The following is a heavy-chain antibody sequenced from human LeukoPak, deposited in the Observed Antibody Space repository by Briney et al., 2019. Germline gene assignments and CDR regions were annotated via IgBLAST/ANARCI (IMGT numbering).Heavy chain of an antibody. D-gene: IGHD3-22*01. CDR1: GFTFSGYY. V-gene: IGHV3-11*01. CDR2: ISNSGTSGSTI. Sequence: GGSLRLSCVVSGFTFSGYYMTWIRQAPGKGLEWVSYISNSGTSGSTIDYADSVKGRFIISRDNAKNTLYLQMNSLRAEDTAVYYCAKTYDSSGYHPRSPFYYFDYWGQGTLVTVSS. J-gene: IGHJ4*02. CDR3: AKTYDSSGYHPRSPFYYFDY.